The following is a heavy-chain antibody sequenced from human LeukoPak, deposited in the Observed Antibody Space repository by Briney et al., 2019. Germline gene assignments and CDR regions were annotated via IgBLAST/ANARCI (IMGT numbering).Heavy chain of an antibody. Sequence: PGGSLRLSCAASGLTVSRHYMTWVRQAPGKGLEWVSVISSGGTTNYADSVKGRFTISRDSSKNTLYLQMNSLRAEDTAVYYCARITTRYFDYWGQGTLVTVSS. D-gene: IGHD1-1*01. CDR2: ISSGGTT. V-gene: IGHV3-53*01. J-gene: IGHJ4*02. CDR1: GLTVSRHY. CDR3: ARITTRYFDY.